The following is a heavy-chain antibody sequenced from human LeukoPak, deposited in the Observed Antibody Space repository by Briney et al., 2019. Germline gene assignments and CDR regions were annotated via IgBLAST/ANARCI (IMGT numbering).Heavy chain of an antibody. J-gene: IGHJ2*01. CDR2: IKQDGSEK. D-gene: IGHD3-3*01. CDR3: ARDFTRLLRFLEWLPKRHWYFDL. V-gene: IGHV3-7*01. CDR1: GFPFSDFS. Sequence: PGGSLRLSCATSGFPFSDFSMSWVRQAPGKGLEWVANIKQDGSEKYYVDSVKGRFTISRDNAKNSLYLQMNSLRAEDTAVYYCARDFTRLLRFLEWLPKRHWYFDLWGRGTLVTVSS.